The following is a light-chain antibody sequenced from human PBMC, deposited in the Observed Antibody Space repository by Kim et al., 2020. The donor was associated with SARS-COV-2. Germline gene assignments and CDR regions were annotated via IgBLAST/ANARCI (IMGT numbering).Light chain of an antibody. CDR3: KQRSSRPPT. J-gene: IGKJ5*01. V-gene: IGKV3-11*01. CDR1: HSIGNS. Sequence: FSPGERATPASRASHSIGNSLPWDQQKPGQTPRHLIQDASNGATDSPARFSGSGSGKDFTLTIISLEPEDFAVNFCKQRSSRPPTFGQGTRLEIK. CDR2: DAS.